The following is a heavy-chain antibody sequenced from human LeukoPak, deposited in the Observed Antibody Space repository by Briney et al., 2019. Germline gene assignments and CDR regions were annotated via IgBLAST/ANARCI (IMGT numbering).Heavy chain of an antibody. J-gene: IGHJ4*02. Sequence: SETLSLTCTVSGGSISSSSYYWGWIRQPPGKGLEWIGSIYYSGSTYYNPSLKSRVTISVDTSKNQFSLKLSSVTAADTAVYYCARDPPEGYVDYWGQGTLVTVSS. CDR1: GGSISSSSYY. V-gene: IGHV4-39*07. CDR3: ARDPPEGYVDY. CDR2: IYYSGST.